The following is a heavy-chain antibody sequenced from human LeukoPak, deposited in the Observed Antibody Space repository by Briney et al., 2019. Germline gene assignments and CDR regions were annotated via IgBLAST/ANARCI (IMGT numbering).Heavy chain of an antibody. CDR2: ISSDGSDK. CDR3: AREGTARDAFDI. CDR1: GFTFSYYA. D-gene: IGHD2-21*02. J-gene: IGHJ3*02. V-gene: IGHV3-30-3*01. Sequence: PGGSLRLSCAASGFTFSYYAMHWVRQAPGKGLEWVAFISSDGSDKYYADSMKGRFTISRDNSKNTLYLQMNSLRGEDTAMYYCAREGTARDAFDIWGQGTMVTVSS.